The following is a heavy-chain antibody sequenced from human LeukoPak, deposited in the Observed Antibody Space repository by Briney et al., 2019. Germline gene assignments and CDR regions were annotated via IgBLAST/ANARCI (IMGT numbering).Heavy chain of an antibody. Sequence: ASVKVSCKASGYTFAGYYMHWVRQAPGQGLEWMGWINPNSGGTNYAQKFQGRATMTRDTSISTAYMELSRLRSDDTAIYYCASPVGSNFYYYMDVWGKGTTVTVSS. CDR3: ASPVGSNFYYYMDV. D-gene: IGHD6-13*01. CDR1: GYTFAGYY. J-gene: IGHJ6*03. CDR2: INPNSGGT. V-gene: IGHV1-2*02.